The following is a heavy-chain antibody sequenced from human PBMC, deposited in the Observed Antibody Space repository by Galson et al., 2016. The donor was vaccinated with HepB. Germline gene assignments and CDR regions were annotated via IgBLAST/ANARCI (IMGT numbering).Heavy chain of an antibody. V-gene: IGHV4-59*02. CDR3: ARGQQKYFFDY. CDR1: GSSVSSFY. CDR2: ISYTGSI. D-gene: IGHD5-18*01. J-gene: IGHJ4*02. Sequence: SETLFLTCNVSGSSVSSFYWNWIRQPPGKGLEWLASISYTGSINYNPSLKGRVTISVDTSKNQFSLRLSSVTAADTAVYYRARGQQKYFFDYWGQGTLVTVSS.